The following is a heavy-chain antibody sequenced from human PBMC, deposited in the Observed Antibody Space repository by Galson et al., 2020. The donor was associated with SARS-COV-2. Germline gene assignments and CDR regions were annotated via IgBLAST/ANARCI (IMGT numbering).Heavy chain of an antibody. V-gene: IGHV4-59*08. Sequence: ETSETLSLTCTVSSGSISRYYWSWIRQPPGKGLEWIGCIYYSGSTNYNPSLKSRVTMSLDTSKNQFSLKLSSVTAADTAVYYCARHMHITAAGISKTYFYYGMDVWGQGTTVTVSS. CDR1: SGSISRYY. CDR2: IYYSGST. D-gene: IGHD6-13*01. CDR3: ARHMHITAAGISKTYFYYGMDV. J-gene: IGHJ6*02.